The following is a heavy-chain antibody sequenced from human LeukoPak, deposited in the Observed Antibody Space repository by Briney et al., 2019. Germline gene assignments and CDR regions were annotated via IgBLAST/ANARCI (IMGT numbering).Heavy chain of an antibody. Sequence: GASLKISSKGSGYSFTSYWIGWVRQMPGKGLEWMGIIHPGDSHTRYSPCFQGQVTISADKSISTAYLQWSSLKASDTAMYYCARQGVGYSYGHYFDYWGQGILVTVSS. CDR1: GYSFTSYW. D-gene: IGHD5-18*01. CDR2: IHPGDSHT. CDR3: ARQGVGYSYGHYFDY. J-gene: IGHJ4*02. V-gene: IGHV5-51*01.